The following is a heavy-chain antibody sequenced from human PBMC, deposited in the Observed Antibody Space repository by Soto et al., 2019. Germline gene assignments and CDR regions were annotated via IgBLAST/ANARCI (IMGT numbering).Heavy chain of an antibody. D-gene: IGHD3-3*01. CDR1: GFTFSSYS. CDR3: ARSTPDYDFWSGYSDYFDY. J-gene: IGHJ4*02. Sequence: ESGGGLVQPGGSLRLSCAASGFTFSSYSMNWVRQAPGKGLEWVSYISSSSSTIYYADSVKGRFTISRDNAKNSLYLQMNSLRDEDTAVYYCARSTPDYDFWSGYSDYFDYWGQGTLVTVSS. CDR2: ISSSSSTI. V-gene: IGHV3-48*02.